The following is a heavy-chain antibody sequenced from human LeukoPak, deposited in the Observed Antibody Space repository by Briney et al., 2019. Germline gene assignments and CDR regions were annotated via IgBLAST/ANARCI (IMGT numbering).Heavy chain of an antibody. J-gene: IGHJ6*02. D-gene: IGHD6-19*01. CDR1: GGTFSSYA. V-gene: IGHV1-69*13. Sequence: EASVKVSCKASGGTFSSYAISWVRQAPGQGLEWMGGIIPIFGTANYAQKFQGRVTITADESTSTAYMELSSLRSEDTAVYYCAMGIAVAGMYYYGMDVWGQGTTVTVSS. CDR3: AMGIAVAGMYYYGMDV. CDR2: IIPIFGTA.